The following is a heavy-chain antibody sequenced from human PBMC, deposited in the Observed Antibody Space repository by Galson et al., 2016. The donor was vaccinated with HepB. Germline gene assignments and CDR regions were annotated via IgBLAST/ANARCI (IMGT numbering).Heavy chain of an antibody. CDR2: ISTAISAI. Sequence: SLRLSGAASGFTFSSYSMNWVRQAPGKGLEWVSYISTAISAIFYADSVKGRFTISRDNAKNSLYLQMNSLRDEDSAVYFCARGAFGATILGTWFDPWGQGTLVTVSS. CDR1: GFTFSSYS. CDR3: ARGAFGATILGTWFDP. V-gene: IGHV3-48*02. J-gene: IGHJ5*02. D-gene: IGHD1-26*01.